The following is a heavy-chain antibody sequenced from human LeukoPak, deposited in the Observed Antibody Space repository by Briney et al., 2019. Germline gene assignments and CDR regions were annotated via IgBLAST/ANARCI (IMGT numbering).Heavy chain of an antibody. J-gene: IGHJ6*03. CDR1: DDSISSTNW. V-gene: IGHV4-4*02. D-gene: IGHD3-10*01. CDR3: ARFTMVLYYYMDV. Sequence: SGTLSLTCAVSDDSISSTNWWSWVRQPPGKGLEWIGEISQSGRPNYNPSLKSRLTIFVDKSKNQFSLKLSSVTAADTAVYYCARFTMVLYYYMDVWGKGTTVTVSS. CDR2: ISQSGRP.